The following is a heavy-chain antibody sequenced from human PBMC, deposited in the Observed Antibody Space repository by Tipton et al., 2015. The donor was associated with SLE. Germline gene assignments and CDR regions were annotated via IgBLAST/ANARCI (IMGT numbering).Heavy chain of an antibody. CDR1: GFTFGDYA. Sequence: SLRLSCTASGFTFGDYAMSWVRQAPGKGLEWVGFIRSKAYGGTTEYAASVKGRFTISRDDSKSIAYLQMNSLKTEDTAVYYCTREAPRAVPSLGYWGQGTLVTVSS. J-gene: IGHJ4*02. CDR3: TREAPRAVPSLGY. D-gene: IGHD6-19*01. V-gene: IGHV3-49*04. CDR2: IRSKAYGGTT.